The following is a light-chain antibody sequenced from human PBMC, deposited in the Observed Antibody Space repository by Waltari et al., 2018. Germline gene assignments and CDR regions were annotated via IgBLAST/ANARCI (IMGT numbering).Light chain of an antibody. Sequence: QSVLTQPPSASGTPGQRVTISCSGSSSNIGSNYVYWYQQLPGTAPKLLIYRNNQRPSGVPYRFSGSKSGTSAFLAIRGVRFGEGADYYCAGLDDSLGWVFGGGTQPNGL. V-gene: IGLV1-47*01. CDR2: RNN. CDR3: AGLDDSLGWV. CDR1: SSNIGSNY. J-gene: IGLJ2*01.